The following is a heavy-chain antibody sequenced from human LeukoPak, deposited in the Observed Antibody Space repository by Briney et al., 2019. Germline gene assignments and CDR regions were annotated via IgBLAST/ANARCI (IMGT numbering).Heavy chain of an antibody. D-gene: IGHD2-15*01. CDR1: GYSFTSYW. CDR2: IYPGDSDT. Sequence: GESLKISCKGSGYSFTSYWIGWVRQMPGKGLEWMGIIYPGDSDTRYSPSFQGQVTISADKSISTAYLQWSSLKASDTAMYYCVRVVAARACYYYGMDVWGQGTTVTVSS. V-gene: IGHV5-51*01. J-gene: IGHJ6*02. CDR3: VRVVAARACYYYGMDV.